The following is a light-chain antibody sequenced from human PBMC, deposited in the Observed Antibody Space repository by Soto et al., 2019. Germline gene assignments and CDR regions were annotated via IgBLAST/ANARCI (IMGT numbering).Light chain of an antibody. Sequence: AIQMTQSPSSLAASLGDRFTITCLASQGIKNVLGWFQQKPGKAPTLLINAAWSLQSGVPSRFSGSGSGKNFPITISSLQPEDSATYYCLQDYTYPRTSGQGTKVDIK. J-gene: IGKJ1*01. CDR1: QGIKNV. CDR3: LQDYTYPRT. CDR2: AAW. V-gene: IGKV1-6*01.